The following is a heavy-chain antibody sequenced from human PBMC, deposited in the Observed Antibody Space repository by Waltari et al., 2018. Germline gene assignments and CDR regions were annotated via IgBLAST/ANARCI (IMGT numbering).Heavy chain of an antibody. CDR2: IRRKAYGRKT. Sequence: EVQLVESGGGLVQPGRSLRLSCTASGFTFGDYAMSWVRQAPGKGLEWVGFIRRKAYGRKTEYAASVKGRFTISRDDSKSIAYLQMNSLKTEDTAVYYCTRVPGRSSWYVEDVWGKGTTVTVSS. J-gene: IGHJ6*04. CDR3: TRVPGRSSWYVEDV. V-gene: IGHV3-49*04. CDR1: GFTFGDYA. D-gene: IGHD6-13*01.